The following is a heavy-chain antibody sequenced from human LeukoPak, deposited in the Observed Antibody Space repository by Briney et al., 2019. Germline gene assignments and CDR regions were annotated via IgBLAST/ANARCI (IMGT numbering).Heavy chain of an antibody. J-gene: IGHJ4*02. CDR3: AKDTGPAAGITADY. Sequence: GGSLRFSCAASGFTFSSYAMSWVRQAPGKGLEWVSAISGSGGSTYYADSVKGRFTISRDNSKNTLYLQMNSLRAEDTAVYYCAKDTGPAAGITADYWGQGTLVTVSS. V-gene: IGHV3-23*01. CDR1: GFTFSSYA. D-gene: IGHD6-13*01. CDR2: ISGSGGST.